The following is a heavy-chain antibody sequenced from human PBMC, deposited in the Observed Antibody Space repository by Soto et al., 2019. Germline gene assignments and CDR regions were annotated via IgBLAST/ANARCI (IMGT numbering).Heavy chain of an antibody. CDR3: AREGDNWNDRTNWFDP. CDR1: SGSISSYY. CDR2: IYYSGST. Sequence: SETMSLTCPVSSGSISSYYRSWIRQPQGKGLEWIGYIYYSGSTNYYPHIKSRVTITVDTSKNQFALKLSSVTAADTAVYYCAREGDNWNDRTNWFDPWGQGTLVTVSS. J-gene: IGHJ5*02. D-gene: IGHD1-1*01. V-gene: IGHV4-59*01.